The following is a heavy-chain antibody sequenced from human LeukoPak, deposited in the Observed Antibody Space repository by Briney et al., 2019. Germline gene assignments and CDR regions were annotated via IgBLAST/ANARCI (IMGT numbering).Heavy chain of an antibody. CDR2: IYHSGST. CDR3: ARDIVATGVGGLYYFDY. CDR1: GYSISSGYY. Sequence: SETLSLTCTVSGYSISSGYYWGWIRQPPGKGLEWIGSIYHSGSTYYNPSLKSRVTISVDTSKNQFSLKLSSVTAADTAVYYCARDIVATGVGGLYYFDYWGQGTLVTVSS. J-gene: IGHJ4*02. D-gene: IGHD5-12*01. V-gene: IGHV4-38-2*02.